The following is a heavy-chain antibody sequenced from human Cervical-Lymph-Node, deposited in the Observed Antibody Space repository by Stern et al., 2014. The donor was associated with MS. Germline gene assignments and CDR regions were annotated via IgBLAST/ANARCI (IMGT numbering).Heavy chain of an antibody. CDR2: IHNGGAT. J-gene: IGHJ4*02. CDR3: ARVGRGYISGYPFDY. CDR1: GFTVSSSY. V-gene: IGHV3-53*01. D-gene: IGHD5-18*01. Sequence: EVQLVESGGGLIQPGGSLRLSCAASGFTVSSSYMSWVRQAPGKGLEWVSAIHNGGATYYADSVKGRFTISRDNSKNTLYFQMSSLRAEDTAVYYCARVGRGYISGYPFDYWAQGTLVTVSS.